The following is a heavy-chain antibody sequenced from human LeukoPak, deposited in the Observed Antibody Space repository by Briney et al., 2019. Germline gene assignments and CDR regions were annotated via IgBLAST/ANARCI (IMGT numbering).Heavy chain of an antibody. J-gene: IGHJ3*02. D-gene: IGHD3-10*01. CDR1: GGSISSYY. Sequence: SETLSLTCTVSGGSISSYYWSWIRQPPGKGLEWIGYIYYSGSTNYNPSLKSRVTISVDTSKNQFSLKLSSMTAADTAVYYCARPLLWFGEPTDAFDIWGQGTMVTVSS. V-gene: IGHV4-59*08. CDR2: IYYSGST. CDR3: ARPLLWFGEPTDAFDI.